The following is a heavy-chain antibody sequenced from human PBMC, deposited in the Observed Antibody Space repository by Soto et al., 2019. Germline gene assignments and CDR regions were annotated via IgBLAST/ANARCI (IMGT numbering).Heavy chain of an antibody. V-gene: IGHV3-30-3*01. CDR1: GFTFSSYA. J-gene: IGHJ5*02. Sequence: QVQLVESGGGVVQPGRSLRLSCAASGFTFSSYAMHWVRQAPGKGLEWVAVISYDGSNKYYADSVKGRFTISRDNSKNTRYRQMNSLRAEDTAVYYCARDRTSGWFDPWGQGTLVTVSS. CDR2: ISYDGSNK. CDR3: ARDRTSGWFDP.